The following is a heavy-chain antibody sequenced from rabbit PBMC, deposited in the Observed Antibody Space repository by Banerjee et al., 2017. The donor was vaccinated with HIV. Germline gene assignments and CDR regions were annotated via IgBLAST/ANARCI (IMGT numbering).Heavy chain of an antibody. CDR3: ARDGGGDDINLNM. Sequence: EESGGGLVKPGAPLTLSCQASGFSLSGGQNMCWVRQAPGKGLEWIGYIKTGIGSTWYASWAKGRFTISKTSSTTVTLEMTSLTAADTATYFCARDGGGDDINLNMWGPGTLVTVS. D-gene: IGHD1-1*01. J-gene: IGHJ6*01. CDR1: GFSLSGGQN. CDR2: IKTGIGST. V-gene: IGHV1S40*01.